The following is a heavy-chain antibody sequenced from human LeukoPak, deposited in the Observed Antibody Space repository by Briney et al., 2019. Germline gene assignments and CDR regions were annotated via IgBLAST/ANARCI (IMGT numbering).Heavy chain of an antibody. CDR3: ARSIAVTGKRWLDP. Sequence: PSETLSLTCTVSGDSITSGSYYWSWIRQPAGKGPEWIGHIHTNGGTKYNPSLESRITISLETSDNQFSLELNSVTATDTAVYYCARSIAVTGKRWLDPWGQGTLVTVSS. D-gene: IGHD6-19*01. CDR1: GDSITSGSYY. V-gene: IGHV4-61*09. CDR2: IHTNGGT. J-gene: IGHJ5*02.